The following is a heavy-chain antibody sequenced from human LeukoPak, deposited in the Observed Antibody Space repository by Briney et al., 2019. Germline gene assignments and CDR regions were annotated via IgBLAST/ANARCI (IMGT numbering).Heavy chain of an antibody. V-gene: IGHV1-2*02. D-gene: IGHD1-26*01. Sequence: ASVKVSCKASGYTFTDYYLHWVRHAPGQGLEWMGWINPISGGTNYAQKFQGSVTMTRDASITTVYMELSSLRSDDTAVYYRASLGATTIHYYGMDVWGQGTTVTVSS. J-gene: IGHJ6*02. CDR1: GYTFTDYY. CDR3: ASLGATTIHYYGMDV. CDR2: INPISGGT.